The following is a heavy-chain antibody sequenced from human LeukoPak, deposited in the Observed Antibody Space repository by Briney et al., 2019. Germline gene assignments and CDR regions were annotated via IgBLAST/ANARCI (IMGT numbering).Heavy chain of an antibody. D-gene: IGHD3-3*02. J-gene: IGHJ4*02. V-gene: IGHV3-7*01. Sequence: PGGSLRLSCAASGFTFSSYWMSWVRQAPGKGLEWVANIKQDGSEKYYVDSVKGRFTISRDNAKNSLYLQMNSLRAEDTAVYYCARDSIIFGVSPKDYWGQGTLVTVSS. CDR3: ARDSIIFGVSPKDY. CDR2: IKQDGSEK. CDR1: GFTFSSYW.